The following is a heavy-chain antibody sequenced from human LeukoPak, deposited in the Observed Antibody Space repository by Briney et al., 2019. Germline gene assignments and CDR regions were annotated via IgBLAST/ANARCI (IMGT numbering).Heavy chain of an antibody. CDR3: ARAGIPYSSSWVGFDY. J-gene: IGHJ4*02. Sequence: SETLSLTCTVSGASISSSSSYWGWIRQPPGKGLEWIGYIYYSGSTNYNPSLKSRVTISVDTSKNQFSLKLSSVTAADTAVYYCARAGIPYSSSWVGFDYWGQGTLVTVSS. D-gene: IGHD6-13*01. CDR1: GASISSSSSY. V-gene: IGHV4-61*05. CDR2: IYYSGST.